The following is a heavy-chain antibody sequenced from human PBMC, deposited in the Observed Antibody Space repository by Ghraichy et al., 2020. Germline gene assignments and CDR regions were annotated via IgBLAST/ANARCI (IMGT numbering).Heavy chain of an antibody. V-gene: IGHV4-39*01. CDR3: ARIDGTRSYFDY. Sequence: SETLSLTCTVSGDSISTGSYYWGWIRQPPGKGLEWIGSIYYSGSTYYNPSLKSRVTMSVDTSKNQFSLKLSSVTAADTAVFYCARIDGTRSYFDYWGQGTLVTVSS. J-gene: IGHJ4*02. CDR1: GDSISTGSYY. CDR2: IYYSGST.